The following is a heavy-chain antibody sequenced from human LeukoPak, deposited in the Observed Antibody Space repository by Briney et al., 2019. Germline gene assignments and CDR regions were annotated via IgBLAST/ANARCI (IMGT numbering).Heavy chain of an antibody. Sequence: GGSLRLSCAASGFTFSSYSMNWVRQAPGKGLEWVSSISSSSSYIYHADSVKGRFTISRDNAKNSLYLQMNSLRAEDTAVYYCARDLRYGDAADLFDYWGQGTLVTVSS. V-gene: IGHV3-21*01. J-gene: IGHJ4*02. D-gene: IGHD4-17*01. CDR2: ISSSSSYI. CDR1: GFTFSSYS. CDR3: ARDLRYGDAADLFDY.